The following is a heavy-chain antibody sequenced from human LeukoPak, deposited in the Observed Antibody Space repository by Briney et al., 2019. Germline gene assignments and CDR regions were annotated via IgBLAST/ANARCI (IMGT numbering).Heavy chain of an antibody. V-gene: IGHV3-7*03. Sequence: GGSLRLSCAASGFTFSSYWMNWARQAPGKGLGWVASINHNGNANYYVDPVKGRFTISRDNAKNSLYLQMSNLRAEDTAVYFCARGGGLDVWGQGATVTVSS. D-gene: IGHD3-16*01. J-gene: IGHJ6*02. CDR3: ARGGGLDV. CDR1: GFTFSSYW. CDR2: INHNGNAN.